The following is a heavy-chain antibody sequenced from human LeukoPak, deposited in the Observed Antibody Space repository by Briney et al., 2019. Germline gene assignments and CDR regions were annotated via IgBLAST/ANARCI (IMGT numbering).Heavy chain of an antibody. J-gene: IGHJ4*02. V-gene: IGHV1-8*01. CDR1: GYTFTSYD. CDR3: AKDRIQLWYIDY. Sequence: ASVKVSCKASGYTFTSYDINWVRQATGQGLEWMGWMNPNSGNTGYAQKFQGRVTMTRNTSISTAYMELSSLRSEDTAVYYCAKDRIQLWYIDYWGQGTLVTVSS. D-gene: IGHD5-18*01. CDR2: MNPNSGNT.